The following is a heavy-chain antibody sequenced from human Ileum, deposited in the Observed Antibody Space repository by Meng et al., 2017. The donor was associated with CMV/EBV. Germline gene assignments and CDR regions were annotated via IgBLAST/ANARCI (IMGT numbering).Heavy chain of an antibody. V-gene: IGHV3-33*01. CDR1: GFIFNSYG. CDR3: ARDWGSGYSASYFDP. CDR2: IWYDGSNQ. Sequence: SGFIFNSYGMHWVRQAPGKGLEWVAVIWYDGSNQNYADSVKGRFTISRDSSKNTLFLQMHSLRAEDTAIYYCARDWGSGYSASYFDPWGQGTLVTVSS. D-gene: IGHD3-22*01. J-gene: IGHJ4*02.